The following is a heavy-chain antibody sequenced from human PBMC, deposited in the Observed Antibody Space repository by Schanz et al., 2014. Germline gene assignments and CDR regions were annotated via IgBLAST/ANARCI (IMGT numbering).Heavy chain of an antibody. CDR1: GFTFSNYW. CDR3: AKDPHRDYGGKPQAFDI. CDR2: VCYDGSKK. J-gene: IGHJ3*02. D-gene: IGHD4-17*01. Sequence: QVQLVESGGGSVQPGGSLRVSCAASGFTFSNYWMSWVRQAPGKGLEWVAVVCYDGSKKYYADSVKGRFTTSRDNSKNTMYLQMNSLRAEDTALYYCAKDPHRDYGGKPQAFDIWGQGTMVTVSS. V-gene: IGHV3-33*06.